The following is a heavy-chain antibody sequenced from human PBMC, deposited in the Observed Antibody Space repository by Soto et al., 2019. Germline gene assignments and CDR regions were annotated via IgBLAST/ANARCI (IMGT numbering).Heavy chain of an antibody. CDR2: ISGDGSST. Sequence: PGGSLRLSCAACGFTFSKFWMHWVRQAQGAGPVWLSRISGDGSSTSHADSAKGRFTISRDNAENTLFLQMTGLRVEDTAVHYCVRAQYLPDDAYDAWGRGTVITVAS. J-gene: IGHJ3*01. V-gene: IGHV3-74*01. CDR1: GFTFSKFW. CDR3: VRAQYLPDDAYDA. D-gene: IGHD2-2*01.